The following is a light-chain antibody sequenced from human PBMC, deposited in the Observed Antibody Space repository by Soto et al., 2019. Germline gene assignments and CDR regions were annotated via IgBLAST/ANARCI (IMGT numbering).Light chain of an antibody. V-gene: IGKV1-39*01. CDR3: QQSYSTRMYT. CDR1: QSISSY. CDR2: AAS. J-gene: IGKJ2*01. Sequence: DIQMTQSPSSLSASVGDRVTITCRASQSISSYLNWYQQKPGKAPKLLIYAASSLQSGVPSRFSGSGPGTDFTLTISSLQPEDFATYYCQQSYSTRMYTFGQGTKLEIK.